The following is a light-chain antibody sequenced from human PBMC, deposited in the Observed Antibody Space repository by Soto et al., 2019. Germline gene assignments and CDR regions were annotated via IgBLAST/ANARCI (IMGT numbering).Light chain of an antibody. Sequence: DIQLTQSPSFLSASVGDRGTITCRASQDISSYLAWYQQKPGKAPNLLIFGASSLQSGVPFRFSGSGSGTEFTLTISSLQPEDFATYYCQQLNSYSIGTFGPGTKVDIK. J-gene: IGKJ3*01. V-gene: IGKV1-9*01. CDR3: QQLNSYSIGT. CDR2: GAS. CDR1: QDISSY.